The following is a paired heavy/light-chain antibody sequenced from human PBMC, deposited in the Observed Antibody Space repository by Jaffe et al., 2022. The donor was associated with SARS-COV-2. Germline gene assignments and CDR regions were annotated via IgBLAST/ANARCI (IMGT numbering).Light chain of an antibody. V-gene: IGKV2-28*01. CDR2: LAS. Sequence: DIVMTQSPLSLPVTPGEPASISCRSSQSLLHRNGHNYVDWYLQKPGQSPQLLIYLASNRASGVPDRFSGSGSGTDFTLEISRVEAEDVGIYYCMQALQTPALTFGGGTKVEIK. J-gene: IGKJ4*01. CDR3: MQALQTPALT. CDR1: QSLLHRNGHNY.
Heavy chain of an antibody. CDR3: ASSQVLVLLAYTIYYGLVV. D-gene: IGHD2-8*01. J-gene: IGHJ6*02. CDR2: IYYSGST. V-gene: IGHV4-39*01. CDR1: GGSISSNNYY. Sequence: QLQLQESGPGLVKASETLSLSCTVSGGSISSNNYYWAWIRQPPGKGLEWIGSIYYSGSTFYNPSLKSRVTISIDTSEKQFSLKLSSVTAADTAVYYCASSQVLVLLAYTIYYGLVVWGQGTTVAVSS.